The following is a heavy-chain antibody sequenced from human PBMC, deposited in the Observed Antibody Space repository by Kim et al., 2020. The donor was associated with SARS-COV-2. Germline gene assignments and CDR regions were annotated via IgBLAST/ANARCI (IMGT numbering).Heavy chain of an antibody. CDR3: ARGPTTVSPFSHDF. Sequence: GGSLRLSCEASGFSFKSYAMTWVRQTPGKGLEWVSTLSGSGGSKYYADSVKGRFTISRDNSKKTVYLQMSNLKVDDTANYFCARGPTTVSPFSHDFWGQGPLVTVSS. J-gene: IGHJ4*02. V-gene: IGHV3-23*01. CDR1: GFSFKSYA. CDR2: LSGSGGSK. D-gene: IGHD4-17*01.